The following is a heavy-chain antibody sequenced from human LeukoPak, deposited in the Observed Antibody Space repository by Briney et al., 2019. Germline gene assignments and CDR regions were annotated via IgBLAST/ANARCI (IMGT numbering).Heavy chain of an antibody. J-gene: IGHJ3*02. CDR2: IKQDGSEK. Sequence: GXSLRLSCVASGFRFSSYWMTWVRQAPGKGLQWVANIKQDGSEKYYVDSVRGRFTISRDNAKNSLYLQMNSLRAEDTALYYCVVLRFLEWLPHDAFDIWGQGTMVTVSS. CDR3: VVLRFLEWLPHDAFDI. D-gene: IGHD3-3*01. V-gene: IGHV3-7*03. CDR1: GFRFSSYW.